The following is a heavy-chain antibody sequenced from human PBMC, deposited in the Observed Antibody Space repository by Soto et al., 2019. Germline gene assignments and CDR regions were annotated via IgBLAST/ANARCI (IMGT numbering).Heavy chain of an antibody. V-gene: IGHV4-61*08. CDR2: IFHSGNT. Sequence: QVQLHESGPGLVKPSDTLSLTCTVSGDSVSTSGYYWSWIRQPPGKGLEWLGYIFHSGNTDYNPSLKSRVAISVDTSKNQFSLKMTSVTAADTAKYYCARGGGYCSTSNCYTYFFDSWGQGTLVAVSS. J-gene: IGHJ4*02. CDR1: GDSVSTSGYY. D-gene: IGHD2-8*01. CDR3: ARGGGYCSTSNCYTYFFDS.